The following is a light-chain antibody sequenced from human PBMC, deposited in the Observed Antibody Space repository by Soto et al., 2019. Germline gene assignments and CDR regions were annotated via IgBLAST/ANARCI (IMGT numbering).Light chain of an antibody. CDR3: RQYSTWPPLYI. CDR2: EAS. CDR1: QSGYCY. Sequence: EIVMTQSPSTPSVSLGERVSLSCRASQSGYCYLSWYQQKPGQAPRLPISEASTRATDILDRFSGSGSGTDFTLTISSLLSADLAVYYWRQYSTWPPLYIFGQGTQLESK. J-gene: IGKJ2*01. V-gene: IGKV3-15*01.